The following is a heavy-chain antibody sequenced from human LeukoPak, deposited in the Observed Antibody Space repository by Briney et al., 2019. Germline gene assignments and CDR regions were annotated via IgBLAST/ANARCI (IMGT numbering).Heavy chain of an antibody. CDR2: IYYSGST. D-gene: IGHD4-17*01. CDR3: ARWDYGDYYFDY. CDR1: GGSVSSGSYY. V-gene: IGHV4-61*01. Sequence: PSETLSLTCTVSGGSVSSGSYYWSWIRQPPGQGLEWIGYIYYSGSTNYNPSLKSRVTISVDTSKNQFSLKLSSVTAADTAVYYCARWDYGDYYFDYWGQGTLVTVSS. J-gene: IGHJ4*02.